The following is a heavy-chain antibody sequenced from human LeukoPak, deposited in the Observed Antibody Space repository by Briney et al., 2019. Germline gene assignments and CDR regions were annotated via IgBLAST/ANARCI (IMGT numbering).Heavy chain of an antibody. CDR3: ARDGGDSDAFDI. CDR1: GFTFSSYE. D-gene: IGHD2-21*02. CDR2: ISSSGSTI. Sequence: GGSLRLSCAASGFTFSSYEMNWVRQAPGKGLEWVSYISSSGSTIYYADSVKGRFTISRDNAKNSLYLQMNSLGAEDTAVYYCARDGGDSDAFDIWGQGTMVTVSS. V-gene: IGHV3-48*03. J-gene: IGHJ3*02.